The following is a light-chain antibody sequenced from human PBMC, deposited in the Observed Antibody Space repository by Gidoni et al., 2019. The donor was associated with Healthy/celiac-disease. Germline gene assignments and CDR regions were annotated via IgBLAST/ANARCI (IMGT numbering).Light chain of an antibody. Sequence: QSVLTHPPSASGTPGQRVTISCSGSSSNIGSNTVNWYQQLPGTAPKLLIYSNNQRPSGVPDRFSGSKSGTSASLAISGLQSEDEADYYCAAWDDSLGSLVFGTGTKVTVL. CDR1: SSNIGSNT. V-gene: IGLV1-44*01. CDR3: AAWDDSLGSLV. J-gene: IGLJ1*01. CDR2: SNN.